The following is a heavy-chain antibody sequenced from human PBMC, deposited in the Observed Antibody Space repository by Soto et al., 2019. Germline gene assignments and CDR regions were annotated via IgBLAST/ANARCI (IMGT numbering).Heavy chain of an antibody. Sequence: PGESLKISCKGSGYSFTSYWIGWVRQMPGKGLEWMGIIYPGDSDTRYSPSFQGQVTISADKSISTAYLQWSSLKASDTAMYYCARLDLARDGYNSPYYYGMDVWGQGTTVTVSS. V-gene: IGHV5-51*01. CDR2: IYPGDSDT. CDR3: ARLDLARDGYNSPYYYGMDV. J-gene: IGHJ6*02. CDR1: GYSFTSYW. D-gene: IGHD5-12*01.